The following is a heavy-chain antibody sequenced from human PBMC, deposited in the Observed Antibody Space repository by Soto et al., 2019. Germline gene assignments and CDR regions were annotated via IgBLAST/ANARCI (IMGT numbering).Heavy chain of an antibody. CDR2: ISYDGSNK. V-gene: IGHV3-30-3*01. J-gene: IGHJ6*02. Sequence: QVQLVESGGGVVQPGRSLRLSCAASGFTFSSYAMHWVRQAPGKGLEWVAVISYDGSNKYYADSVQGRFTISRDNSKNTLYLQMNRLRAEDTAVYYCARSGSHYYDSSGYYYYYYGMDVWGQGTTVTVSS. D-gene: IGHD3-22*01. CDR3: ARSGSHYYDSSGYYYYYYGMDV. CDR1: GFTFSSYA.